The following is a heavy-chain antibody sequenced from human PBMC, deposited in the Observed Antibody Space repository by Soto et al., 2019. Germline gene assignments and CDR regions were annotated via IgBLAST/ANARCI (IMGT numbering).Heavy chain of an antibody. CDR2: ISSDGVRT. CDR3: VKGLPYSSSASERAFDI. D-gene: IGHD6-13*01. CDR1: GFTFSSSA. J-gene: IGHJ3*02. Sequence: GGSLRLSCSVSGFTFSSSAMHWVRQAPGKGLEYVSSISSDGVRTYYADSVKGRFTISRDNSENTLYLQMSSLRGEDTALYHCVKGLPYSSSASERAFDIWGQGTMVTVSS. V-gene: IGHV3-64D*08.